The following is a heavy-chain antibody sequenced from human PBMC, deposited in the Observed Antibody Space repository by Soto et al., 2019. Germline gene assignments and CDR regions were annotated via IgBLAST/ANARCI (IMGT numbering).Heavy chain of an antibody. D-gene: IGHD3-22*01. Sequence: GESLKISCKGSGYSFTSYWIGWVRQMPGKGLEWMGIIYPGDSDTRYGPSFQGQVTISADKSISTAYLQWSSLKASDTAMYYCARHWKGYYDSSGYHYYGMDVWGQGTTVTV. CDR3: ARHWKGYYDSSGYHYYGMDV. V-gene: IGHV5-51*01. CDR1: GYSFTSYW. J-gene: IGHJ6*02. CDR2: IYPGDSDT.